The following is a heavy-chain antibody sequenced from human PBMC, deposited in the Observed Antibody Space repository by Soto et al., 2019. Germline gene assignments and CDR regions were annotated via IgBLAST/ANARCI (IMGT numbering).Heavy chain of an antibody. CDR3: AREEDCTSPSSSNYYSYYGMDV. CDR2: IKQDGSEE. J-gene: IGHJ6*02. D-gene: IGHD2-2*01. Sequence: GGSLRLSCAASGFTFSSYGMSWVRQAPGKGLEWLANIKQDGSEEYYVDSVKGRFTISRDNAKNSLYLQMNSLRAEDTAVYYCAREEDCTSPSSSNYYSYYGMDVWGQGTLVTVSS. V-gene: IGHV3-7*03. CDR1: GFTFSSYG.